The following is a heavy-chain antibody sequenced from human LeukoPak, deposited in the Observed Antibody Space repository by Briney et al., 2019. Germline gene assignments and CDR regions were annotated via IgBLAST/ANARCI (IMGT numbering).Heavy chain of an antibody. CDR2: ISYDGSNT. V-gene: IGHV3-30*18. Sequence: PGGSLRLSCAASGFTFHNYAMFWVRQAPGKGLECVAIISYDGSNTYYPDAVRGRFTISRDTSKNTLFLQVNSLRAEDTALYYCVKGISPLGEMFDAFDVWGQGTMVTVSS. D-gene: IGHD3-10*01. J-gene: IGHJ3*01. CDR3: VKGISPLGEMFDAFDV. CDR1: GFTFHNYA.